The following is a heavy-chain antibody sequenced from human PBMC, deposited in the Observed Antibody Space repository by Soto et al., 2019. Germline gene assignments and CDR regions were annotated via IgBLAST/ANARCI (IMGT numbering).Heavy chain of an antibody. CDR3: AKDSLFAMLPRGFDY. V-gene: IGHV3-30*18. CDR1: GFTFSSYG. D-gene: IGHD2-2*01. J-gene: IGHJ4*02. Sequence: QVQLVESGGGVVQPGRSLRLSCAASGFTFSSYGMHWVRQAPGKGLEWVAVISYDGSNKYYADSVKGRFTISRDNSKNTLYLQMNSLRAEDTAVYYCAKDSLFAMLPRGFDYWGQGTLVTVSS. CDR2: ISYDGSNK.